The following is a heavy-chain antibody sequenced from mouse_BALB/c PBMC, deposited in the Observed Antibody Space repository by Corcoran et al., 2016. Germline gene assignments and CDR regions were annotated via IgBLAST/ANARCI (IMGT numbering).Heavy chain of an antibody. CDR1: GFNMKDTY. CDR2: IDPANGNT. CDR3: ARWDCYFDV. Sequence: EDQLQQSGAELVKPGASVKLSCTASGFNMKDTYMHWVKQRPEQGLERIGRIDPANGNTKYDPKFQGKATIPADTSSNTAYLQLSSLTSEDTAVYYGARWDCYFDVWGAGITVIVSA. V-gene: IGHV14-3*02. J-gene: IGHJ1*01.